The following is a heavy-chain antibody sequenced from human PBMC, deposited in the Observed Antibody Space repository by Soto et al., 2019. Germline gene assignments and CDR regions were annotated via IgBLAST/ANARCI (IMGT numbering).Heavy chain of an antibody. J-gene: IGHJ4*02. CDR2: IIPIFGTA. V-gene: IGHV1-69*13. CDR3: ARDKGSSSKGGFDY. CDR1: GGTFSSYA. Sequence: SVKVSCKASGGTFSSYAISWVRQAPGQGLEWMGGIIPIFGTANYAQKFQGRVTITADESTSTAYMELSSLRSEDTAVYYCARDKGSSSKGGFDYWGKGTRVTVPS. D-gene: IGHD6-13*01.